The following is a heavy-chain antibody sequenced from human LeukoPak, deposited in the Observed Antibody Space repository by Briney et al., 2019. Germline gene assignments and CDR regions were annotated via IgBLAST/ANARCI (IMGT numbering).Heavy chain of an antibody. CDR1: GGSISSYY. Sequence: SETLSLTCTVSGGSISSYYWSWIRQPPGKGLEWIGYIYYSGSTNFNPSLKSRVTISVDTSKNQFSLRLSSVTAADTAVYYCARGGLEYQLLSYFDYWGQGTLVTVSS. CDR2: IYYSGST. CDR3: ARGGLEYQLLSYFDY. J-gene: IGHJ4*02. D-gene: IGHD2-2*01. V-gene: IGHV4-59*01.